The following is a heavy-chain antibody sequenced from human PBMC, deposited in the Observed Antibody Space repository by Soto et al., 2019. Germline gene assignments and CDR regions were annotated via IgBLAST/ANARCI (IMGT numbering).Heavy chain of an antibody. Sequence: ASVKVSCKASGGTFSSYTISWVRQAPGQGLEWMGRIIPILGIANYAQKFQGRVTITADKSTSTAYMELSSLRSEDTAVYYCAREPIEYSSSYASPNAFDIWGQGTMVTVSS. CDR2: IIPILGIA. CDR3: AREPIEYSSSYASPNAFDI. V-gene: IGHV1-69*04. D-gene: IGHD6-6*01. CDR1: GGTFSSYT. J-gene: IGHJ3*02.